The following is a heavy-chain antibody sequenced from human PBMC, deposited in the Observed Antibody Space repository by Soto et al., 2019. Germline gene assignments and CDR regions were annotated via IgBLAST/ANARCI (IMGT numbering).Heavy chain of an antibody. CDR2: IYYSGST. CDR3: ARQDYYDSSGDWFDP. Sequence: SETLSLTCTVSGVSISSYYWSWIRQPPGKGLEWIGYIYYSGSTNYNPSLKSRVTISVDTSKNQFSLKLSSVTAADTAVYYCARQDYYDSSGDWFDPWGQGTLVTVSS. V-gene: IGHV4-59*01. D-gene: IGHD3-22*01. J-gene: IGHJ5*02. CDR1: GVSISSYY.